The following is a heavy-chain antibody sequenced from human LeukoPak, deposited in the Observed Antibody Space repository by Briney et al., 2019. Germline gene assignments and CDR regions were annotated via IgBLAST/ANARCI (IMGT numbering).Heavy chain of an antibody. CDR1: GFTFSSYS. D-gene: IGHD4-17*01. V-gene: IGHV3-21*01. J-gene: IGHJ4*02. CDR2: ISSSSSYI. CDR3: AREHYGDYYFDY. Sequence: PGGSLRLSCAASGFTFSSYSMNWVRQAPGNGLEWVSSISSSSSYIYYADSVKGRFTISRDNAKNSLYLQMNSLRAEDTAVYYCAREHYGDYYFDYWGQGTLVTVSS.